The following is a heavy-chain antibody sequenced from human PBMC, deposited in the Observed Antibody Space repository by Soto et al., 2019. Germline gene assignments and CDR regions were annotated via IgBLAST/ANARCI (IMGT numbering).Heavy chain of an antibody. Sequence: QVQLVQSGAEVRQPASLVKVSCKTSGATFSSYAITWVRQAPGQGLEWMGGIVPNVDTSTYAQKFQGRVTITADKFTNTVYMELRSLRSDDTAVYYCVRVVAIPGYPDNWGQGTLVTVSS. V-gene: IGHV1-69*14. J-gene: IGHJ4*02. CDR1: GATFSSYA. D-gene: IGHD5-12*01. CDR2: IVPNVDTS. CDR3: VRVVAIPGYPDN.